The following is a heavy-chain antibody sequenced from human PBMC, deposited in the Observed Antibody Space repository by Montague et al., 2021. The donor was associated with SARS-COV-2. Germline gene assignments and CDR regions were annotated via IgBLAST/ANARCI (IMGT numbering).Heavy chain of an antibody. CDR2: ISWKSGSI. CDR1: GFTFDDYA. CDR3: AKVMREAYYDSSGSPDAFDI. Sequence: SLRLSCAASGFTFDDYAMHWVRQAPGQGLEGVSGISWKSGSIAYADSVKGRFTISRDNVKNSLYLQMNSLRAEDTALYYCAKVMREAYYDSSGSPDAFDIWGQGTMVTVSS. D-gene: IGHD3-22*01. J-gene: IGHJ3*02. V-gene: IGHV3-9*01.